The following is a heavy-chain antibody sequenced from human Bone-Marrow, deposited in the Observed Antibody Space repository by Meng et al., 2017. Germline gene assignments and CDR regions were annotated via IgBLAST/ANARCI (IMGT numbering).Heavy chain of an antibody. J-gene: IGHJ6*02. CDR2: IGGRPKSYAA. Sequence: GGSLRLSCAVSGVSFSDSDIHWVRQASGKGLEWVGRIGGRPKSYAAAYAAPVRGRFTISRDNAKNSLYLQMNSLRAEDTAVYYCARTITPAAGTHYYYYGMDAWGQGTTVTVSS. CDR1: GVSFSDSD. V-gene: IGHV3-73*01. CDR3: ARTITPAAGTHYYYYGMDA. D-gene: IGHD6-13*01.